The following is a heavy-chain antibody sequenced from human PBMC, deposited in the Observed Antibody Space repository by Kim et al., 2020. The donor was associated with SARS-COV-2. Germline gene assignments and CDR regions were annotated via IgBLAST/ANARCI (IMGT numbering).Heavy chain of an antibody. D-gene: IGHD5-18*01. J-gene: IGHJ4*02. Sequence: SETLSLTCTVSGGSISSSSYYWGWIRQPPGKGLEWIGSIYYSGSTYYNPSLKSRVTISVDTSKNQFSLKLSSVTAADTAVYYCARQSVGGYSYGSDDYWGQGTLVTVSS. V-gene: IGHV4-39*01. CDR2: IYYSGST. CDR3: ARQSVGGYSYGSDDY. CDR1: GGSISSSSYY.